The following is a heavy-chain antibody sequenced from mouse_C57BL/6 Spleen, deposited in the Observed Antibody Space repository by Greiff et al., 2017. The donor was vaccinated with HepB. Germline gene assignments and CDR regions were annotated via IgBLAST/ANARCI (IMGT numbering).Heavy chain of an antibody. V-gene: IGHV1-81*01. D-gene: IGHD2-2*01. CDR3: ASKMVTTGYWYFDV. Sequence: QVQLQQSGAELARPGASVKLSCKASGYTFTSYGISWVKQRTGQGLEWIGEIYPRSGNTYYNEKFKGKATLTADKSSSTAYMELRSLTSEDSAVYFCASKMVTTGYWYFDVWGTGTTVTVSS. J-gene: IGHJ1*03. CDR2: IYPRSGNT. CDR1: GYTFTSYG.